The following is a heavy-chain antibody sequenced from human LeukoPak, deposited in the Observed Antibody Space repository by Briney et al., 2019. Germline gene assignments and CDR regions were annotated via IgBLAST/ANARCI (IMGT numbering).Heavy chain of an antibody. CDR1: VYPFTNYY. CDR3: ARDLPSAGCSSTSCYSD. V-gene: IGHV1-46*01. D-gene: IGHD2-2*02. CDR2: INSSSGTT. Sequence: ASVKDSCKASVYPFTNYYMHWVRPARGQGLEWMGIINSSSGTTTDAQKFQGRVTITRNTSISTAYMELSSLRSEDTAVYYCARDLPSAGCSSTSCYSDWGQGTLVTVSS. J-gene: IGHJ4*02.